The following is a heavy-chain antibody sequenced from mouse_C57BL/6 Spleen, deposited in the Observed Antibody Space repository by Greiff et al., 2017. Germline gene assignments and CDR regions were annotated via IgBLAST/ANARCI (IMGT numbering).Heavy chain of an antibody. V-gene: IGHV2-2*01. CDR1: GFSLTSYG. CDR3: ASAITTVAMDY. CDR2: IWSGGST. Sequence: VKLMESGPGLVQPSQCLSITCTVSGFSLTSYGVHWVRQSPGKGLEWLGVIWSGGSTDYNAAFISRLSISKDNSKSQVFFKMNSLQADDTAIYYCASAITTVAMDYWGQGTSVTVSS. J-gene: IGHJ4*01. D-gene: IGHD1-1*01.